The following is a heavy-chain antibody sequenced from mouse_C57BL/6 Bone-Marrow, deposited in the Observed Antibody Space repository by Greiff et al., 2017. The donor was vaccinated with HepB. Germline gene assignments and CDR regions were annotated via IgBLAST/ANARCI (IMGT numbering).Heavy chain of an antibody. J-gene: IGHJ1*03. CDR2: IDPSDSET. V-gene: IGHV1-52*01. D-gene: IGHD2-3*01. CDR1: GYTFTSYW. CDR3: ARRGWLLPYWYFDV. Sequence: QVQLQQPGAELVRPGSSVKLSCKASGYTFTSYWMHWVKQRPIQGLEWIGNIDPSDSETHYNQKFKDKATLTVDKSSSTAYMQLSSLTSEDSAVYYCARRGWLLPYWYFDVWGTGTTVTVSS.